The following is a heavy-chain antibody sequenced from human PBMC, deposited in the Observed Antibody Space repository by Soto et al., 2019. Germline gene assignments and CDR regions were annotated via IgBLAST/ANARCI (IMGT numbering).Heavy chain of an antibody. J-gene: IGHJ4*02. V-gene: IGHV4-39*01. CDR1: GGSISSSSYY. D-gene: IGHD5-18*01. Sequence: QLLLQESGPGLVKPSETLSLTCTVSGGSISSSSYYWGWIRQPPGKGLEWIGNIFYSGSTYYNPSLKSRVTISGEMSKSPFSLKLSSVTAADTAVYYCATRGYSYGRLYFDYWGQGTLVTVSA. CDR2: IFYSGST. CDR3: ATRGYSYGRLYFDY.